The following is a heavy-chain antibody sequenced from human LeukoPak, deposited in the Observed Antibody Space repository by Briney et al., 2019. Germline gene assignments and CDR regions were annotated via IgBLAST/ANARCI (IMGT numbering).Heavy chain of an antibody. V-gene: IGHV4-59*01. CDR3: ARDRITMVRGALRYYGMDV. Sequence: SQTLSLTGTVSGGSINNYYWSWIRQPPGKGLEWIGYIYYSGSTNYNPSLKRRVTISVDTSKNQFSLKLNSVTAADTAVYYCARDRITMVRGALRYYGMDVWGQGTTVTVSS. J-gene: IGHJ6*02. CDR1: GGSINNYY. D-gene: IGHD3-10*01. CDR2: IYYSGST.